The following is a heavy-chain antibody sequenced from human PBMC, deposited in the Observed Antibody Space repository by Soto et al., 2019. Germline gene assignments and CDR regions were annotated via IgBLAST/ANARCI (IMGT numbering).Heavy chain of an antibody. Sequence: GGSLRLSCAASGFTFSSYAMSWVRQAPGKGLEWVSAISGSGGSTYYADSVRGRFTISRDNAKNTVYLQVNTLRVEDTAVYFCARGAQFQYYMDVLGKGTAVTVSS. D-gene: IGHD4-4*01. CDR2: ISGSGGST. V-gene: IGHV3-23*01. J-gene: IGHJ6*03. CDR3: ARGAQFQYYMDV. CDR1: GFTFSSYA.